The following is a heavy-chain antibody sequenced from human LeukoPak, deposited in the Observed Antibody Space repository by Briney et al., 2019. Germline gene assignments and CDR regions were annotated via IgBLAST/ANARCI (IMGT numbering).Heavy chain of an antibody. CDR2: INHSGST. V-gene: IGHV4-34*01. J-gene: IGHJ4*02. CDR1: GGSFSGYY. Sequence: PSETLSLTCAVYGGSFSGYYWSWIRQPPGKGLEWIGEINHSGSTNYNPSLKSRVTISVDTSKNQFSLKLSSVTAADTAVYYCATPRRGDHGYHDWGQGTLVTVSS. D-gene: IGHD5-12*01. CDR3: ATPRRGDHGYHD.